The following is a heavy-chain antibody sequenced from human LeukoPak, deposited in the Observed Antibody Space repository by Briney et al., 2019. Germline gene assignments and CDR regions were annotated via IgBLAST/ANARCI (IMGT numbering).Heavy chain of an antibody. D-gene: IGHD1-1*01. Sequence: PSETLSLTCTVSGGSISSYYWSWIRQPPGKGLEYIAYIYSSGITNHNPSLKSRVTISVDTSKNQFSLKLTSVTAADTAVYYCARRNEGLDYWGQGTLVTVSS. J-gene: IGHJ4*02. CDR3: ARRNEGLDY. V-gene: IGHV4-59*01. CDR2: IYSSGIT. CDR1: GGSISSYY.